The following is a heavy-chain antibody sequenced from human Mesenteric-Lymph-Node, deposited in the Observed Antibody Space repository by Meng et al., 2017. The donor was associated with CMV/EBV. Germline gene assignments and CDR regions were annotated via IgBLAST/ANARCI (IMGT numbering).Heavy chain of an antibody. CDR1: GFTFSSVW. Sequence: GESLKISCAASGFTFSSVWMSWVRQAPGKGLEWVGRIRSNDQGGLADYAAPVKGRLTISRDDSTNTLYLQMNSLETEDTAVYYCTTTAYSDSAFNRWGQGTMVIVSS. CDR3: TTTAYSDSAFNR. J-gene: IGHJ3*02. CDR2: IRSNDQGGLA. D-gene: IGHD4-17*01. V-gene: IGHV3-15*01.